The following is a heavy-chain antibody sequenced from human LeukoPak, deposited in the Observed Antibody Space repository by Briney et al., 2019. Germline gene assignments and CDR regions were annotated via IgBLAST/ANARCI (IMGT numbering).Heavy chain of an antibody. Sequence: GGSLRLSCAASGFTFSSHWMSWVRQAPGKGLEWVAVISYDGSNKYYADSVKGRFTISRDNSKNTLYLQMNSLRAEDTAVYYCAKEIEYKGRGFDYWGQGTLVTVSS. CDR1: GFTFSSHW. D-gene: IGHD1-1*01. CDR2: ISYDGSNK. CDR3: AKEIEYKGRGFDY. V-gene: IGHV3-30*18. J-gene: IGHJ4*02.